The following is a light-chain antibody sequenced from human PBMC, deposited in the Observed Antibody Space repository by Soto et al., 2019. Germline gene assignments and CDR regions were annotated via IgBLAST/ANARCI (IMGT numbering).Light chain of an antibody. Sequence: EIVLTQSPVTLSLSPGERATLSCRASQSVSSSYLAWYQQKPGQAPRLLIYGASSRATGIPARFSGSGSGTEFILTISSLQSEDFAVYHCQQYKDWPTTFGQGTKVDIK. V-gene: IGKV3-20*01. CDR1: QSVSSSY. CDR3: QQYKDWPTT. CDR2: GAS. J-gene: IGKJ1*01.